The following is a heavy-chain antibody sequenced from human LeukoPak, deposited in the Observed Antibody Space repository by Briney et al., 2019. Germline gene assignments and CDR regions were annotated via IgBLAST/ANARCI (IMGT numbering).Heavy chain of an antibody. CDR2: IYYSGST. CDR1: GGSISSYY. J-gene: IGHJ6*02. Sequence: SEILSLTCTVSGGSISSYYWSWIRQPPGKGLEWIGYIYYSGSTNYNPSLKSRVTISVDTSKNQFSLKLSSVTAADTAVYYCARQSEYYGMDVWGQGTTVTVSS. CDR3: ARQSEYYGMDV. V-gene: IGHV4-59*08.